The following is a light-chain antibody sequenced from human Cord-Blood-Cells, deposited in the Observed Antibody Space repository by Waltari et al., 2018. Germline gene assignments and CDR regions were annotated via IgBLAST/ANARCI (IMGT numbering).Light chain of an antibody. V-gene: IGKV4-1*01. CDR1: QSVLYSSNNKNY. J-gene: IGKJ4*01. Sequence: DIVMTQSPDSLAVSLGEWATINCKSSQSVLYSSNNKNYLPWDQQKPGQPPKLLIYWASTRESGVPDRFSGSGSGTDFTLTISSLQAEDVAVYYCQQYYSTPPTFGGGTKVEIK. CDR3: QQYYSTPPT. CDR2: WAS.